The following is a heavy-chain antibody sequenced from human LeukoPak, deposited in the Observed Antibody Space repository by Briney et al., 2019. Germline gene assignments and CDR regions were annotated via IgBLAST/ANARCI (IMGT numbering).Heavy chain of an antibody. V-gene: IGHV3-21*01. CDR2: ISSSSSYI. CDR3: ARDPRYCSGGSCYSEGWVDY. CDR1: GFTFSSYS. Sequence: GGSLRLSCAASGFTFSSYSMNWVRQAPGKGLEWVSSISSSSSYIYYADSVKGRFTISRDNAKNSLYLQMNSLRAEGTAVYYCARDPRYCSGGSCYSEGWVDYWGQGTLVTVSS. D-gene: IGHD2-15*01. J-gene: IGHJ4*02.